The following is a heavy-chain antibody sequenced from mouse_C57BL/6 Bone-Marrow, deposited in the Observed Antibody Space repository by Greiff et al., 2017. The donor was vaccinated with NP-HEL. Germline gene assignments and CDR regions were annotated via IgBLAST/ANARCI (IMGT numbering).Heavy chain of an antibody. CDR2: ISSGGSYT. CDR3: ARRNDYDDGGLYYAMDY. Sequence: EVHLVESGGDLVKPGGSLKLSCAASGFTFSSYGMSWVRQTPDKRLEWVATISSGGSYTYYPDSVKGRFTISRDNAKNTLYLQMSSLKSEDTAMYYCARRNDYDDGGLYYAMDYWGQGTSVTVSS. J-gene: IGHJ4*01. V-gene: IGHV5-6*01. CDR1: GFTFSSYG. D-gene: IGHD2-4*01.